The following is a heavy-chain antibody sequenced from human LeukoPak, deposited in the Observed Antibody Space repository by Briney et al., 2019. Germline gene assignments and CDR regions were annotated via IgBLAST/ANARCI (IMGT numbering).Heavy chain of an antibody. CDR1: GGSFSGYY. V-gene: IGHV4-34*01. CDR3: ARNVVTRSRYYYYYYYMDV. Sequence: SETVSLIRAVYGGSFSGYYWSCIRQPPGKGLEWIGEINHSGSTNYNPSLKSRVTMSVDTSKNQFSLKLSSVTAADTAVYYCARNVVTRSRYYYYYYYMDVWGKGTTVTVSS. CDR2: INHSGST. D-gene: IGHD4-23*01. J-gene: IGHJ6*03.